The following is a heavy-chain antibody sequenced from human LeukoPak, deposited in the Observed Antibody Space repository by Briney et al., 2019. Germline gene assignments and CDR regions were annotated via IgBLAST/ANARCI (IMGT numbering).Heavy chain of an antibody. Sequence: SETLSLTCAVYGGSFSGYYWSWIRQPPGKGLEWIGEINHSGSTNYNPSLKSRVTISVDTSKNQFSLKLSSVTAADTAVYYCARATLRDYCSSTSCYVGWFDPWGQGTLVTVSS. CDR2: INHSGST. V-gene: IGHV4-34*01. CDR3: ARATLRDYCSSTSCYVGWFDP. D-gene: IGHD2-2*01. J-gene: IGHJ5*02. CDR1: GGSFSGYY.